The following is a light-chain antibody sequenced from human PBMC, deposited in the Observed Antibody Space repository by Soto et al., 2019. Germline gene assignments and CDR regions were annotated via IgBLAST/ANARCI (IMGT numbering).Light chain of an antibody. J-gene: IGKJ4*01. V-gene: IGKV3-11*01. CDR3: HQRSNWPPLT. Sequence: EIVLTQSPATLSLSPGERATLSCRASQSVGGYLDWYQQKPGQAPRLLIYDASNRASGIPARFSGSGCGTDFTLTISSLEPEDLAVYYCHQRSNWPPLTCGGGTKVEIK. CDR1: QSVGGY. CDR2: DAS.